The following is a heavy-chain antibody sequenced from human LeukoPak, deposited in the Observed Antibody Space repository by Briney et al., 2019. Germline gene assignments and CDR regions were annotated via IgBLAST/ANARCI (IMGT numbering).Heavy chain of an antibody. J-gene: IGHJ3*02. D-gene: IGHD3-10*01. CDR3: AREAPRKGLLWFGELLGDAFDI. V-gene: IGHV4-59*01. Sequence: TSETLSLTCTVSGGSISSYYWSWIRQPPGKGLEWIGYIYYSGGTNYNPSLKSRVTISVDTSKNQFSLKLSSVTAADTAVYYCAREAPRKGLLWFGELLGDAFDIWGQGTMVTVSS. CDR2: IYYSGGT. CDR1: GGSISSYY.